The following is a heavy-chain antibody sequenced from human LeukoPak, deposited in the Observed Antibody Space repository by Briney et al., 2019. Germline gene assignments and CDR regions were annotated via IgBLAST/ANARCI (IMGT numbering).Heavy chain of an antibody. J-gene: IGHJ4*02. Sequence: GGSLRLSCAASGFTFSSYAMSWVRQAPGKGLEWVSAISGSGGSTYYADSVKGRFTISRDNSKNTLYLQMNSLRAEDTAVYYCARGVDFWSGYDGGVFDYWGQGTLVTVSS. CDR1: GFTFSSYA. CDR2: ISGSGGST. D-gene: IGHD3-3*01. CDR3: ARGVDFWSGYDGGVFDY. V-gene: IGHV3-23*01.